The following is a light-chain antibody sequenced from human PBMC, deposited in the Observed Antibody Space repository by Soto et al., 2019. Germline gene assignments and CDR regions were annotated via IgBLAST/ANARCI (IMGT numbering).Light chain of an antibody. CDR3: QQYGSSRWT. CDR1: QSINSIY. J-gene: IGKJ1*01. Sequence: EIVLTQSPGTLSLSPGERATLSCRASQSINSIYLAWYQQKPGQAPKLLIHGASNRATDIPDRFSGSGSGTDFTFTISRLEPEDFAVYYCQQYGSSRWTFGQGTKVDIK. CDR2: GAS. V-gene: IGKV3-20*01.